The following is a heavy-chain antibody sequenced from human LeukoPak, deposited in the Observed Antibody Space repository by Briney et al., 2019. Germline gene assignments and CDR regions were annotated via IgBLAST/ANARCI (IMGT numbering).Heavy chain of an antibody. Sequence: ASVKVSCMASGYTFIGYYMHWVRQAPGQGLEWMGWINPNSGGTNYAQKFQGWVTMTRDTSISTAYMELSRLRSDDTAVYYCARDQRRGAAAGSLYYFDYWGQGTLVTVSS. J-gene: IGHJ4*02. V-gene: IGHV1-2*04. CDR1: GYTFIGYY. D-gene: IGHD6-13*01. CDR3: ARDQRRGAAAGSLYYFDY. CDR2: INPNSGGT.